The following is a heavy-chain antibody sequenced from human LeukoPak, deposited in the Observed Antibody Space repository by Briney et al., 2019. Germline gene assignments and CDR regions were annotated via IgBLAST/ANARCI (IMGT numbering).Heavy chain of an antibody. CDR3: ARMKDPEYYFDY. CDR2: IYYSGST. V-gene: IGHV4-59*11. J-gene: IGHJ4*02. Sequence: SETLSLTCTVSGGSISSHYWSWIRQPPGKGLEWIGYIYYSGSTNYNPSLKSRVTISVDTSKNQFSLKLSSATAADTAVYYCARMKDPEYYFDYWGQGTLVTVSS. CDR1: GGSISSHY.